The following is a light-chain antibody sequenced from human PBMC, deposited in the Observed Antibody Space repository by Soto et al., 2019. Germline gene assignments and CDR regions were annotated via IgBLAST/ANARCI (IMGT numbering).Light chain of an antibody. J-gene: IGKJ1*01. CDR1: QAISGW. CDR2: KAS. CDR3: QHYNSYSEA. Sequence: DIQMTQSPSTLSGSVGDRVTIICRASQAISGWLAWYQQKPGKAPKLLIHKASTLKSGVPSRFSGSGSGTEFTLTISSLQPDDFATYYCQHYNSYSEAFGQGTKVDIK. V-gene: IGKV1-5*03.